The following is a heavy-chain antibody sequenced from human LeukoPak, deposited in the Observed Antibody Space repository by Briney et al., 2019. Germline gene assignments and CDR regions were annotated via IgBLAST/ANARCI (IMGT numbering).Heavy chain of an antibody. Sequence: GGALRLSCSASGFTLSTYGMHWVRQAPGKGLGGVPIIWYDGSNKFYLDSVKGRFTISRDNSNNTLSLELKSLRVEDTGLYYCVRSTAAALNNIFDMWGQGTMVIVSS. CDR2: IWYDGSNK. CDR1: GFTLSTYG. V-gene: IGHV3-33*01. CDR3: VRSTAAALNNIFDM. D-gene: IGHD6-13*01. J-gene: IGHJ3*02.